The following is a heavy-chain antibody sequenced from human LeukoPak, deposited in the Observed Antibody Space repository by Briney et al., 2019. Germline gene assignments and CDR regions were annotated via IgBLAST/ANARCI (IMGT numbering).Heavy chain of an antibody. D-gene: IGHD3-22*01. CDR1: GYTFTDYY. Sequence: ASVKVSCKVSGYTFTDYYMHWVQQAPGKGLEWMGLVDPEDGETIYAEKFQGRVTITADTSTDTAYMELSSLRSEDTAVYYCAIAVITSLDYWGQGTLVTVSS. CDR3: AIAVITSLDY. CDR2: VDPEDGET. V-gene: IGHV1-69-2*01. J-gene: IGHJ4*02.